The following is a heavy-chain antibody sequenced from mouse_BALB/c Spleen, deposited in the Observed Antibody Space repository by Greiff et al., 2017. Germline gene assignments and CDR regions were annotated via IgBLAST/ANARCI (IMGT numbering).Heavy chain of an antibody. Sequence: EVKLVESGAELVRPGALVKLSCKASGFNIKDYYMHWVKQRPEQGLEWIGWIDPENGNTIYDPKFQGKASITADTSSNTAYLQLSSLTSEDTAVYYCAIDGYSRFAYWGQGTLVTVSA. V-gene: IGHV14-1*02. CDR3: AIDGYSRFAY. CDR1: GFNIKDYY. CDR2: IDPENGNT. J-gene: IGHJ3*01. D-gene: IGHD2-3*01.